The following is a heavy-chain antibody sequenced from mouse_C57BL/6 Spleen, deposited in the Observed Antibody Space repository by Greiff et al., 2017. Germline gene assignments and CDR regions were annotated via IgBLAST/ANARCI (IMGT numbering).Heavy chain of an antibody. Sequence: QVHVKQPGAELVKPGASVKLSCKASGYTFTSYWMQWVKQRPGQGLEWIGEIDPSDSYTNYNQKFKGKATLTVDTSSSTAYMQLSSLTSEDSAVYYCARKRFITTVVDLDYWGQGTTLTVSS. CDR1: GYTFTSYW. J-gene: IGHJ2*01. CDR3: ARKRFITTVVDLDY. D-gene: IGHD1-1*01. V-gene: IGHV1-50*01. CDR2: IDPSDSYT.